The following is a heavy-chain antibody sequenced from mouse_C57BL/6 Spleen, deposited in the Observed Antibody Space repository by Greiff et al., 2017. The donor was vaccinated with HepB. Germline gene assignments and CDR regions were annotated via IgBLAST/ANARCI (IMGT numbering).Heavy chain of an antibody. CDR3: ASDPFYYYGSSYWYFDV. CDR1: GYTFTDYN. CDR2: INPNNGGT. V-gene: IGHV1-18*01. J-gene: IGHJ1*03. D-gene: IGHD1-1*01. Sequence: EVQLQQSGPELVKPGASVKIPCKASGYTFTDYNMDWVKQSHGKSLEWIGDINPNNGGTIYNQKFKGKATLTVDKSSSTAYMELRSLTSEDTAVYYCASDPFYYYGSSYWYFDVWGTGTTVTVSS.